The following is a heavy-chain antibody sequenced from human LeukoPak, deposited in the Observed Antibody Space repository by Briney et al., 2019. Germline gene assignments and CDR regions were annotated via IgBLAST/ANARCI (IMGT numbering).Heavy chain of an antibody. J-gene: IGHJ4*02. CDR1: GYTFTGYY. D-gene: IGHD3-9*01. V-gene: IGHV1-2*02. CDR2: INPNSGGT. CDR3: ARGSVAPPKFLTGYYYYFDY. Sequence: ASVKVSCKASGYTFTGYYMHWVRQAPGQGLEWMGWINPNSGGTNYAQKFQGRVTMTRDTSISTAYMELSRLRSDDTAVYYCARGSVAPPKFLTGYYYYFDYWGQGTLVTVSS.